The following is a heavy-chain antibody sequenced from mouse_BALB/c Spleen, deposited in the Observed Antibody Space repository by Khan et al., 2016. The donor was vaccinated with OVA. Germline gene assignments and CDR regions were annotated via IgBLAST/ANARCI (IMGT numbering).Heavy chain of an antibody. J-gene: IGHJ4*01. Sequence: QIQLVQSGPELKKPGETVKISCKASGYTFTNYGMNWVKQTPGQGLKWMGWINTYTGEPTYVDDFKGRFAFSLETSASTAYLQINNPKNEDKATYVWARPPYFSYVMVYWGQGTSVTVSS. V-gene: IGHV9-1*02. CDR3: ARPPYFSYVMVY. CDR1: GYTFTNYG. CDR2: INTYTGEP. D-gene: IGHD2-10*01.